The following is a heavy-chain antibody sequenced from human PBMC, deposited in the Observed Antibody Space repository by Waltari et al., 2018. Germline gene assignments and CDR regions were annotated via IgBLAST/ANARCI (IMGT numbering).Heavy chain of an antibody. CDR3: ARDPVDTAMVGGYYFDY. CDR2: INPSGGST. J-gene: IGHJ4*02. CDR1: GYTFTSYY. V-gene: IGHV1-46*01. Sequence: QVQLVQSGAAVKKPGASVKVSCKASGYTFTSYYMHWVRPAPGQGLEWMGIINPSGGSTSYAQKFQGRVTMTRDTSTSTVYMELSSLRSEDTAVYYCARDPVDTAMVGGYYFDYWGQGTLVTVSS. D-gene: IGHD5-18*01.